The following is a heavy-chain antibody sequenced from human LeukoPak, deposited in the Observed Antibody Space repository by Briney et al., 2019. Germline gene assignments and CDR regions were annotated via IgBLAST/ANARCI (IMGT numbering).Heavy chain of an antibody. J-gene: IGHJ5*02. CDR3: ARRGSKSGWFDP. Sequence: KPSETLSLTCAVSDYSISNAYYWGWIRQPPGKGLEWIGSISHGGSTHYNASLKSRVTISLEASKNQFSLKLSSVTAADTAVYYCARRGSKSGWFDPWGQGTLVTVSS. CDR2: ISHGGST. V-gene: IGHV4-38-2*01. CDR1: DYSISNAYY. D-gene: IGHD2-15*01.